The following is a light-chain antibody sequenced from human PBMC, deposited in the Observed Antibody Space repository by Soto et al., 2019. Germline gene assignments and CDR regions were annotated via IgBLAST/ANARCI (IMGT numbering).Light chain of an antibody. J-gene: IGLJ2*01. CDR2: RVH. CDR3: AAWDDSLSGVV. CDR1: SSNLGSFY. Sequence: QSVLTQPPSASGTPGQRGTISCSGSSSNLGSFYVFWYQQLPGMAPKLLIYRVHQRPSGVPDRFSGSKSGTSASLAISGLRFEDEANYLCAAWDDSLSGVVFGGGTQLTVL. V-gene: IGLV1-47*01.